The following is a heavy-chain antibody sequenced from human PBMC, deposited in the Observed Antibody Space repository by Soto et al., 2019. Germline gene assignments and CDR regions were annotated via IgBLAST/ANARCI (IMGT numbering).Heavy chain of an antibody. CDR2: IYPADSDI. V-gene: IGHV5-51*01. CDR1: AYTFTSSW. Sequence: GESLKISCKDSAYTFTSSWIGWVRQMPGKGLEWMGIIYPADSDIRYSPSFQGQVTISADKSISTAYLQWSSLKASDTAMYYCARLSGSLGYYYMDVWGKGTTVTVSS. D-gene: IGHD5-12*01. J-gene: IGHJ6*03. CDR3: ARLSGSLGYYYMDV.